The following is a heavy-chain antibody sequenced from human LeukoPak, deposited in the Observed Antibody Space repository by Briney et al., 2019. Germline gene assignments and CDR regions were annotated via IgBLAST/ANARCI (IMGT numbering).Heavy chain of an antibody. CDR3: ASNSGSYYTPFDY. Sequence: GASVKVSCKASGGTFSSYAISWVRQAPGQGLEWMGGIIPIFGTANYAQKFQGRVTITTDESTSTACMELSSLRSEDTAVYYCASNSGSYYTPFDYWGQGTLVTVSS. CDR1: GGTFSSYA. V-gene: IGHV1-69*05. D-gene: IGHD1-26*01. J-gene: IGHJ4*02. CDR2: IIPIFGTA.